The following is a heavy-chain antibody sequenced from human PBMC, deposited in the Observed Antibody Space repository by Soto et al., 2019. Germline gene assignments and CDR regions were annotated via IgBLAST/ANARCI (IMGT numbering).Heavy chain of an antibody. D-gene: IGHD6-13*01. CDR1: GGSISSYY. V-gene: IGHV4-59*01. CDR3: ARNAHLIYSSSWYWFDP. J-gene: IGHJ5*02. CDR2: IYYSGST. Sequence: ETLSLTCTVSGGSISSYYWSWIRQPPGKGLEWIGYIYYSGSTNYNPSLKSRVTISVDTSKNQFSLKLSSVTAADTAVYYCARNAHLIYSSSWYWFDPWGQGTLVTVSS.